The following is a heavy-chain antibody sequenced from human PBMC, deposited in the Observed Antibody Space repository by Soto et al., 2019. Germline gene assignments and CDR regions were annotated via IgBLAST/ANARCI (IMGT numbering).Heavy chain of an antibody. D-gene: IGHD3-10*01. Sequence: GGSLRLSCTASGFTFGDYAMSWFRQAPGKGLEWVGFIRSKAYGGTTEYAASVKGRFTISRDDSKSIAYLQMNSLKTEDTAVYYCTRGWFGDPMYYYYGMDVWGQGPRSPSP. J-gene: IGHJ6*02. CDR1: GFTFGDYA. CDR3: TRGWFGDPMYYYYGMDV. V-gene: IGHV3-49*03. CDR2: IRSKAYGGTT.